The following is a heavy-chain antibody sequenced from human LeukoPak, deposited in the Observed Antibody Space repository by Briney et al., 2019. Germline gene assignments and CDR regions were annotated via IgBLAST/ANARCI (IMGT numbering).Heavy chain of an antibody. D-gene: IGHD3-9*01. CDR3: AMNTDWLSHLDF. CDR1: GFRLSNYN. CDR2: ISTSGNTI. J-gene: IGHJ4*02. Sequence: PGGSRRLSCAASGFRLSNYNMNWVRQTPGKGLEWISYISTSGNTIYYTDSVKGRFTVSRDNAKNAMYLQMNSLRAEDTAVYYCAMNTDWLSHLDFWGQGALVTVSS. V-gene: IGHV3-48*04.